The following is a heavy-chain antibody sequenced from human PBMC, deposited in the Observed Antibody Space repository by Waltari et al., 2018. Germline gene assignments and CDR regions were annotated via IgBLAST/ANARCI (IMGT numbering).Heavy chain of an antibody. D-gene: IGHD6-6*01. CDR1: GGSFSGYY. V-gene: IGHV4-34*01. Sequence: QVQLQQWGAGLLKPSETLSLTCAVYGGSFSGYYWSWIRQPPGKGLEWIGEINHSGSTNYNPSLKSRVTISVDTSKKQFALKLSSVTAADTAVYYCARTRYSSSSPLDYWGQGTLVTVSS. J-gene: IGHJ4*02. CDR2: INHSGST. CDR3: ARTRYSSSSPLDY.